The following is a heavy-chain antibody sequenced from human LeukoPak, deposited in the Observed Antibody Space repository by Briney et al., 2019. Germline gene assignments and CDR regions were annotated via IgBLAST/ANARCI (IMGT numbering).Heavy chain of an antibody. CDR1: GGSISSYY. J-gene: IGHJ4*02. Sequence: SETLSLTCTVSGGSISSYYWSWIRQPAGKGLERIGRIYTSGSTNYNPSLKSRVTMSVDTSKNQFSLKLSSVTAADTAVYYCARGRPYSGSLRYYFDYWGQGTLVTVSS. D-gene: IGHD1-26*01. V-gene: IGHV4-4*07. CDR2: IYTSGST. CDR3: ARGRPYSGSLRYYFDY.